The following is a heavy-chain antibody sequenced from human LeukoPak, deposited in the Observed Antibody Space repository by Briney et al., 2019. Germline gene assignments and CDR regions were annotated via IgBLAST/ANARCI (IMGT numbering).Heavy chain of an antibody. Sequence: SETLSLTCTVSGGSISSYYWSWIRQPPGKGLEWIGYIYYSGSTNYNPSLKSRVTISVDTSKNQFSLKLSSVTAADTAVYYCARGTLVVPAAKRGSKNYYFDYWGQGTLVTVSS. CDR1: GGSISSYY. J-gene: IGHJ4*02. CDR2: IYYSGST. CDR3: ARGTLVVPAAKRGSKNYYFDY. D-gene: IGHD2-2*01. V-gene: IGHV4-59*01.